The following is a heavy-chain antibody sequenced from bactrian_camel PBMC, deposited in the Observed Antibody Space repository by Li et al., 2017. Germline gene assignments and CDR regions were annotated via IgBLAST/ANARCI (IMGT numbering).Heavy chain of an antibody. CDR1: GITLFSGYD. J-gene: IGHJ4*01. D-gene: IGHD2*01. Sequence: VQLVESGGGLVQPGGSLRLACAASGITLFSGYDFYWVRQAPGKGLEWVSAINSGGGSTYYADSVNGRFTISEGNTKNTPYLQMSSLKTEDTALYSCAAVEGVYYQCEGYYGQGTQVTVS. CDR2: INSGGGST. V-gene: IGHV3S31*01.